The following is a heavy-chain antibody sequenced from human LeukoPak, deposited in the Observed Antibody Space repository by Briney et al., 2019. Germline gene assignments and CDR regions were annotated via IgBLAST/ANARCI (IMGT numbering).Heavy chain of an antibody. CDR2: ISISRIYI. CDR3: ARAPTARRGYTTKGIDY. CDR1: GFTFSIYS. J-gene: IGHJ4*02. Sequence: GGSLRLSCAASGFTFSIYSINWVRQAPGKGLEWVSYISISRIYIYYADSVKGRFTISRDNAKNSLYMQMNRLRAEDTAVYYCARAPTARRGYTTKGIDYWGKGTLVTVSS. D-gene: IGHD5-12*01. V-gene: IGHV3-21*01.